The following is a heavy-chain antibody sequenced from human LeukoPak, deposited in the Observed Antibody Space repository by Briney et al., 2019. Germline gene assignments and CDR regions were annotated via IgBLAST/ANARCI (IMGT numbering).Heavy chain of an antibody. CDR1: GGSISSGSYY. Sequence: PSETLSLTCTVSGGSISSGSYYWSWIRQPAGKGLEWIGYIYYSGSTNYNPSLKSRVTISVDTSKNQFSLKLSSVTAADTAVYYCARASLWFGGPPEIDYWGQGTLVTVSS. J-gene: IGHJ4*02. CDR2: IYYSGST. V-gene: IGHV4-61*10. D-gene: IGHD3-10*01. CDR3: ARASLWFGGPPEIDY.